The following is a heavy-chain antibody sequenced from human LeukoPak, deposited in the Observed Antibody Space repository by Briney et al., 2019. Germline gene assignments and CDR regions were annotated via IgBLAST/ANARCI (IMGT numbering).Heavy chain of an antibody. CDR3: ARDGYYYDSSGPEL. CDR1: GGSISSGSYY. J-gene: IGHJ4*02. D-gene: IGHD3-22*01. Sequence: SETLSLTCTVSGGSISSGSYYWSWIRQPAGKGLEWIGRIYTSGSTYYNPSLKSRVTISVDTSKNQYSLKLSSVTAADTAVYYCARDGYYYDSSGPELWGQGTLVTVSS. V-gene: IGHV4-61*02. CDR2: IYTSGST.